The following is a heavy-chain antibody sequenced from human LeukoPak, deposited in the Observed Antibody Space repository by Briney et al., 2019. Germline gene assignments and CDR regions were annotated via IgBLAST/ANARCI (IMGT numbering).Heavy chain of an antibody. D-gene: IGHD1-1*01. J-gene: IGHJ4*02. V-gene: IGHV4-30-4*08. CDR1: GGSISGGDYY. CDR2: IYYSGST. CDR3: ARGRRYSLKTFDY. Sequence: SETLSLTCTVSGGSISGGDYYWSWIRQPPGKGLEWIGYIYYSGSTYYNPSLKSRVTISVDTSKNQFSLKLSSVTAADTAVYYCARGRRYSLKTFDYWGQGTLVTVSS.